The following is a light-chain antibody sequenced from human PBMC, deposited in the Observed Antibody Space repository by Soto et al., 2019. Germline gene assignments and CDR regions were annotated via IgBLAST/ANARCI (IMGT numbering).Light chain of an antibody. CDR2: DAS. Sequence: EIVMTHSPSTLSVSPVERAALSCSASQSVSSNLAWYQQKPGQAPRLLIYDASNRATGIPARFSGSGSGTDFTLTISNLEPEDFAVYYCQQRSNWPPRLTFGGGTKWIS. CDR1: QSVSSN. V-gene: IGKV3-11*01. CDR3: QQRSNWPPRLT. J-gene: IGKJ4*01.